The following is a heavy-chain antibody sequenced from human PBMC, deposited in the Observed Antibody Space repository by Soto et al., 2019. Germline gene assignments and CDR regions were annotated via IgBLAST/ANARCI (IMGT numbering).Heavy chain of an antibody. CDR3: AKGRTAMVQFDY. J-gene: IGHJ4*02. V-gene: IGHV1-69*04. CDR2: IIPNIGIT. Sequence: APGQGLEWMGRIIPNIGITNYAQKFQGRVTITADKSTSTAYMELSSLRSEDTAVYYCAKGRTAMVQFDYWGQGTLVTVSS. D-gene: IGHD5-18*01.